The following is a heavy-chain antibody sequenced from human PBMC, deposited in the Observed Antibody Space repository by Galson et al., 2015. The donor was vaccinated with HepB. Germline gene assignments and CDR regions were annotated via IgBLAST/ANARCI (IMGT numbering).Heavy chain of an antibody. V-gene: IGHV3-30*02. D-gene: IGHD6-19*01. CDR1: GFTFSSYG. Sequence: SLRLSCAASGFTFSSYGMHWVRQAPGKGLEWVAFIRYDGSNKYYADSVKGRFTISRDHSKNTLYLQMNSLRAEDTAVYYCAKTADYNYYYGMDVWGQGTTVTVSS. CDR2: IRYDGSNK. CDR3: AKTADYNYYYGMDV. J-gene: IGHJ6*02.